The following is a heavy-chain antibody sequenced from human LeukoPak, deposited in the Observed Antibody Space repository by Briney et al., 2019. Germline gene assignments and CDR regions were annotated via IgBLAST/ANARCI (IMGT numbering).Heavy chain of an antibody. V-gene: IGHV4-31*03. CDR2: IYYSGST. J-gene: IGHJ4*02. Sequence: SQTLSLTCTVSGGSISSGGYYWSWIRQHPGKGLEWIVYIYYSGSTYYNPSLKSRVTISVDTSKNQFSLKLSSVTAADTAVYYCARDFDSYGFTRLDYWGQGTLVTVSS. CDR1: GGSISSGGYY. CDR3: ARDFDSYGFTRLDY. D-gene: IGHD5-18*01.